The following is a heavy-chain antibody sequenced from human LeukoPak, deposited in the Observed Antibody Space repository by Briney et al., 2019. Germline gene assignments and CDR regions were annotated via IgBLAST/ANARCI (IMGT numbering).Heavy chain of an antibody. CDR3: ASGRYSSGYYYRDY. CDR1: GGSFSGYY. V-gene: IGHV4-34*01. CDR2: INHSGST. J-gene: IGHJ4*02. Sequence: SETLSLTCAVYGGSFSGYYWSWIRQPPGKGLEWIGEINHSGSTNYNPSLKSRVTISVDTSKNQFSLKLSSVTAADTAVYYCASGRYSSGYYYRDYWVQGTLVTVSS. D-gene: IGHD3-22*01.